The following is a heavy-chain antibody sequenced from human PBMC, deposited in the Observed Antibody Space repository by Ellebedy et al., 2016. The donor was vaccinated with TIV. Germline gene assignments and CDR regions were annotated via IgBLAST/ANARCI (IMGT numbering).Heavy chain of an antibody. J-gene: IGHJ4*02. CDR2: ISSSSGTI. D-gene: IGHD4-23*01. CDR3: AKDTIWDYGGNSGRFDY. Sequence: GESLKISCAASGFTFSSYSMNWVRQAPGKGLECVSYISSSSGTIYYADSVKGRFTIPRDNAKNSLYLQMNSLRAEDTALYYCAKDTIWDYGGNSGRFDYWGQGTLVTVSS. V-gene: IGHV3-48*01. CDR1: GFTFSSYS.